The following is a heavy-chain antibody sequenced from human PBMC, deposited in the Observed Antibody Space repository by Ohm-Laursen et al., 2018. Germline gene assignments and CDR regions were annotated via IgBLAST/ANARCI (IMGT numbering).Heavy chain of an antibody. V-gene: IGHV1-18*01. Sequence: ASVKVSCKASGYTFTSYGISWVRQAPGQGLEWMGWISAYNGNTNYAQKLQGRVTMTTDTSTSTAYMELSSLRSDDTAVYYWARGRKARTAYYGMDVWGQGTTVTVSS. D-gene: IGHD1/OR15-1a*01. CDR2: ISAYNGNT. CDR1: GYTFTSYG. CDR3: ARGRKARTAYYGMDV. J-gene: IGHJ6*02.